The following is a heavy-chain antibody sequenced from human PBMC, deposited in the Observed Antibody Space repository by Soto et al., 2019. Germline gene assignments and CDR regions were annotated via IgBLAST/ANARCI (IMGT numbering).Heavy chain of an antibody. CDR3: ARDDNGDIGRAFDP. D-gene: IGHD4-17*01. J-gene: IGHJ5*02. V-gene: IGHV4-4*07. CDR2: IYTSGNT. CDR1: GGSISNYY. Sequence: QVQLQESGPGLVKPSETLSLTCTVSGGSISNYYWSWIRQPAGKGLEWIGRIYTSGNTNYNPSLKGRVTMSVDMSKNQFSLKLSSVAAADTAVYYCARDDNGDIGRAFDPWGQGTLVTVSS.